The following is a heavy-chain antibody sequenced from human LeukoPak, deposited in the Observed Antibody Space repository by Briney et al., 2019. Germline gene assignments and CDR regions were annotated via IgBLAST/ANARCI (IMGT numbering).Heavy chain of an antibody. CDR1: GFTFSDYY. J-gene: IGHJ5*02. D-gene: IGHD6-13*01. CDR3: ARWWEAAAGKGFDP. V-gene: IGHV3-11*04. Sequence: PGGSLRLSCAASGFTFSDYYMSWIRQAPGKGLEWVSYISSSGSTIYYADSVKGRFTISRDNAKDSLYLQMNSLRAEDTAVYYCARWWEAAAGKGFDPWGQGTLVTVSS. CDR2: ISSSGSTI.